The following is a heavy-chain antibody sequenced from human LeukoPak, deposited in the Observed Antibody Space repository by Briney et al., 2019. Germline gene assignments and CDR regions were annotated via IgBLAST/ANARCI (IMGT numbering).Heavy chain of an antibody. Sequence: SVMVSCKASGYTFTSYAISWVRQAPGQGLGWMGRIIPIFGTANYAQKFQGRVTITTDESTSTAYMELSSLRSEDTAVYYCARAHDYGDYPDYWGQGTLVTVSS. CDR1: GYTFTSYA. V-gene: IGHV1-69*05. CDR3: ARAHDYGDYPDY. J-gene: IGHJ4*02. CDR2: IIPIFGTA. D-gene: IGHD4-17*01.